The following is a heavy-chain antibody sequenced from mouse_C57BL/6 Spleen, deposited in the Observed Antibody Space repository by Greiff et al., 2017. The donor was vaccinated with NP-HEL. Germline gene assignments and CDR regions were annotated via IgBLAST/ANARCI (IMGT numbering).Heavy chain of an antibody. Sequence: EVLLQESGGGLVQPGGSLSLSCAASGFTFTDYYMSWVRQPPGKALEWLGFIRNKANGYTTEYSASVKGRFTISSDNSQSILYLQMNALGAEDSATYCSARYGDYDDYYAMDYWGQGTSVTVSS. CDR1: GFTFTDYY. CDR2: IRNKANGYTT. V-gene: IGHV7-3*01. D-gene: IGHD2-4*01. J-gene: IGHJ4*01. CDR3: ARYGDYDDYYAMDY.